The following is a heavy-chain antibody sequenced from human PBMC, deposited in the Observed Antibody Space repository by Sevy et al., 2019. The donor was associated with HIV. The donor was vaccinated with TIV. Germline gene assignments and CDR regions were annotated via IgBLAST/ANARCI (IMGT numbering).Heavy chain of an antibody. Sequence: GGSLRLSCAASGFTFNNYAMNWVRQAPGKGLEWVSTIRGSGGSTAHADSVKGRFTISRDNSKKTLHLQMNSLRAEDTAVYYCTKDGLKGDYYWGQGTLVTVSS. CDR2: IRGSGGST. CDR1: GFTFNNYA. V-gene: IGHV3-23*01. D-gene: IGHD2-21*02. CDR3: TKDGLKGDYY. J-gene: IGHJ4*02.